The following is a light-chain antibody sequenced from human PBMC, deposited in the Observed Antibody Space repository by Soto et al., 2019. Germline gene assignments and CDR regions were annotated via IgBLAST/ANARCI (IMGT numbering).Light chain of an antibody. CDR3: QQNNKWPPVT. CDR1: QTISND. Sequence: EVVMNLSPATVSVSPGEGVTLSCRASQTISNDLAWYQQKPGQAPRLLIYGASTRATGVPARFSGGGSGTEFTLTISSLQSEDFAFYYCQQNNKWPPVTFGGGTKVDIK. J-gene: IGKJ4*01. CDR2: GAS. V-gene: IGKV3-15*01.